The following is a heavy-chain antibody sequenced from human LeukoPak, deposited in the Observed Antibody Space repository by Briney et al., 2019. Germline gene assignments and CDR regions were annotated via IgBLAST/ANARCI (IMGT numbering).Heavy chain of an antibody. CDR3: AKDLGMQVWFPL. Sequence: GGSLRLSCAASGFTFSTDAMSWVRQAPGKGLEWVSSFSGSGGGTYYADSVKGRFTISRDNSKNTLYLQMNSLRAEDTAVYYCAKDLGMQVWFPLWGQGTLVTVSS. V-gene: IGHV3-23*01. J-gene: IGHJ4*02. CDR2: FSGSGGGT. CDR1: GFTFSTDA. D-gene: IGHD5-18*01.